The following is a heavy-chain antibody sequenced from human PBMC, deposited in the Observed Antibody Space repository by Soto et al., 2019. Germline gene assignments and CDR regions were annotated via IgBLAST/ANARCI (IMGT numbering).Heavy chain of an antibody. V-gene: IGHV4-31*03. CDR3: AASCVGCGGFNYYGMDV. CDR2: IYYSGST. CDR1: GGSISSGGYY. D-gene: IGHD2-21*01. J-gene: IGHJ6*02. Sequence: QVQLQESGPGLVKPSQTLSLTCTVSGGSISSGGYYWSWIRQHPGKGLEWMGYIYYSGSTYYNPSLKLRVTISVDPSKSQFSLKLSSVTAADTAVYYCAASCVGCGGFNYYGMDVWGQGTTVTVSS.